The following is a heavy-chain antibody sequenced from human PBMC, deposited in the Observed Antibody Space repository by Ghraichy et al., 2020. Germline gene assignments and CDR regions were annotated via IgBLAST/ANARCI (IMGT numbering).Heavy chain of an antibody. CDR3: ARILVTMPSK. CDR2: IHYSGTT. CDR1: GGSIKNDDYF. Sequence: SQTLSLTCSVSGGSIKNDDYFWGWIRQPPGGGLEWIGRIHYSGTTNYNPSLNNRITMSVDTSRNEFSLMLSSVTAADTAVYYCARILVTMPSKWGPGTLVTVSS. J-gene: IGHJ4*02. D-gene: IGHD2-21*02. V-gene: IGHV4-39*01.